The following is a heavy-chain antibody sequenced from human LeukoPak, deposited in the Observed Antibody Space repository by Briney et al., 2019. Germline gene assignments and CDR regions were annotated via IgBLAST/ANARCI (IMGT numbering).Heavy chain of an antibody. D-gene: IGHD3-22*01. CDR1: GFSFSNYG. Sequence: PGGSLRLSCAASGFSFSNYGMNCVRQAPGEGPEWVSRLRPDGGVRSYADSVQGRFTISRDNAKNTVYLQMNSLGAEDTAVYYCAAMILGGRDYWGQGTLVTVSS. J-gene: IGHJ4*02. CDR3: AAMILGGRDY. V-gene: IGHV3-74*01. CDR2: LRPDGGVR.